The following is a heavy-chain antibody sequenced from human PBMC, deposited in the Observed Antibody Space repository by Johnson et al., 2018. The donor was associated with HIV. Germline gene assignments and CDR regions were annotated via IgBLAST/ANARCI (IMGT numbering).Heavy chain of an antibody. V-gene: IGHV3-30*02. CDR1: GFTFANYG. D-gene: IGHD6-13*01. CDR2: TAHDESIT. J-gene: IGHJ3*02. CDR3: AKDLSSSLGPGAFDI. Sequence: EQLVESGGGVVQPGESLRLSCAASGFTFANYGMHWVRQAPGKGLEWVAFTAHDESITHYADSVKGRFTMSRDNSKSTLNLQMNSLRAEDTAIYYCAKDLSSSLGPGAFDIWGQGTMVTVSS.